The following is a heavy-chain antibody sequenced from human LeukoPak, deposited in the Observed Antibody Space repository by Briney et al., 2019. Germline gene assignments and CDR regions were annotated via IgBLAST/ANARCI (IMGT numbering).Heavy chain of an antibody. Sequence: GASVKVSCKASGGTFSSYAISWVRQAPGQGLEWMGGIIPIFGTANYAQKFQGRVTITADESTSTAYMELSSLRSEDTAVYYCARDGGYGGNNFDYWGQGTLVTVSS. CDR1: GGTFSSYA. D-gene: IGHD4-23*01. CDR3: ARDGGYGGNNFDY. J-gene: IGHJ4*02. V-gene: IGHV1-69*13. CDR2: IIPIFGTA.